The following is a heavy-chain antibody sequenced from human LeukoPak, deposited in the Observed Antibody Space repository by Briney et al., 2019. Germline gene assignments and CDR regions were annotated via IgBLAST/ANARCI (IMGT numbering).Heavy chain of an antibody. CDR3: ARYLNSGPEDF. V-gene: IGHV3-7*01. J-gene: IGHJ4*02. Sequence: GGSLRLSCAVTGFTFSNYWMSWFRQAPGKGLEWVANIKYDGREKQYVDSVKGRFTISRDNAKNSLFLQMNSLRAEDTAVYYCARYLNSGPEDFWGQGTLVTVP. CDR2: IKYDGREK. CDR1: GFTFSNYW. D-gene: IGHD1-26*01.